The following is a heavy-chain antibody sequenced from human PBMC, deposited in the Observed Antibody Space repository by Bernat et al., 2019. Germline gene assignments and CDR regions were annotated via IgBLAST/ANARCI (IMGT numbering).Heavy chain of an antibody. CDR3: ATVLRRAGIAAAGIWFDP. CDR2: FDPEDGET. Sequence: QVQLVQSGAEVKKPGASVKVSCKVSGYTLTELSIHWVRQAPGKGLEWMGGFDPEDGETIYAQKFQGRVTMTEDTSTDTAYMELSSLRSEDTAVYYCATVLRRAGIAAAGIWFDPWGQGTLVTVSS. CDR1: GYTLTELS. D-gene: IGHD6-13*01. V-gene: IGHV1-24*01. J-gene: IGHJ5*02.